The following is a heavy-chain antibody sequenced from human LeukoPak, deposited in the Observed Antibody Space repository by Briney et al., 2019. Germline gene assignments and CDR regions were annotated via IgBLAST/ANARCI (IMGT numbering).Heavy chain of an antibody. CDR3: ARGYSYGHYFDY. CDR1: GGTFISYA. CDR2: IIPIFGTA. V-gene: IGHV1-69*13. J-gene: IGHJ4*02. D-gene: IGHD5-18*01. Sequence: SVKVSCKASGGTFISYAISWVRQAPGQGLEWMGGIIPIFGTANYAQKFQGRVMITADESTSTAYMELSSLRSEDTAVYYCARGYSYGHYFDYWGQGTLVTVSS.